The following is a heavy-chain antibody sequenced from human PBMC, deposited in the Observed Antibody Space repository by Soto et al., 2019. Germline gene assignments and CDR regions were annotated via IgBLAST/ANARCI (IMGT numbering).Heavy chain of an antibody. CDR3: ATDLRQQLVPSLAG. J-gene: IGHJ4*02. CDR2: FNPEDGET. D-gene: IGHD6-13*01. CDR1: GYTLTEVS. V-gene: IGHV1-24*01. Sequence: ASVKVSCKVSGYTLTEVSMHCVRQAPGKGLEWMGGFNPEDGETIYAQKVKGRVTMTEDTAKDTAYMELSSLRSEDTAVYYCATDLRQQLVPSLAGWGQGTLVTVSS.